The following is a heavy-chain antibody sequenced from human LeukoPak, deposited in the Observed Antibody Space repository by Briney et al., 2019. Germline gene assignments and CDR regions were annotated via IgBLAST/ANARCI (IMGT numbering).Heavy chain of an antibody. D-gene: IGHD6-19*01. Sequence: PSETLSLTCTVSGDSIGSYYWSWIRQPPGKGLEWIGYIHYSGSTNYNPSLKSRVTITVDTSKNQFSLKLRSVTAADTAVYYCARDFGPAGYSSGWYGIFDYWGQGILVTVSS. CDR1: GDSIGSYY. J-gene: IGHJ4*02. V-gene: IGHV4-59*01. CDR2: IHYSGST. CDR3: ARDFGPAGYSSGWYGIFDY.